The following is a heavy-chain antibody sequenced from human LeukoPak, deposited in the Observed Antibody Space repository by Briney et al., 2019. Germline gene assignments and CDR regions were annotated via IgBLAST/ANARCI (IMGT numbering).Heavy chain of an antibody. J-gene: IGHJ4*02. CDR3: ARGRRIVLMVYAIRGHFDY. Sequence: SETLSLTCAVYGGSFSGYYWSWIRQPPGKGLEWIGEINHSGSTNYNPSLKSRVTISVDTSKNQFSLKLSSVTAADTAVYYCARGRRIVLMVYAIRGHFDYWGQGTLVTVSS. CDR2: INHSGST. CDR1: GGSFSGYY. V-gene: IGHV4-34*01. D-gene: IGHD2-8*01.